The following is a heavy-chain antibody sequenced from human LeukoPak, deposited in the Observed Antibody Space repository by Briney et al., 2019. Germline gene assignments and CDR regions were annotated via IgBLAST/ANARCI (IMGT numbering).Heavy chain of an antibody. D-gene: IGHD5-24*01. CDR1: GYTLSELS. V-gene: IGHV1-24*01. CDR2: FDPEDGET. CDR3: ATSPPPRWTTISSHHNGMDA. J-gene: IGHJ6*02. Sequence: ASVKVSCKVSGYTLSELSMNWVRHAPGKGLEWMGGFDPEDGETIYARKFQGRVTMTEGTSTDTAYMELRSLRSEDTAVYYCATSPPPRWTTISSHHNGMDAWGQGTTVTVSS.